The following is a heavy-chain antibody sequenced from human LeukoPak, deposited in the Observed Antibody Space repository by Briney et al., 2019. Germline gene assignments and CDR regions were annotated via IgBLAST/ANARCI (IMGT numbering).Heavy chain of an antibody. D-gene: IGHD4-11*01. CDR2: ITVDGEDT. CDR3: ARSFSPGPPGDYNFDY. J-gene: IGHJ4*02. V-gene: IGHV3-23*01. Sequence: GGSLRLSCDASGFNFRKYGMTWVRQAPGKGLEWVSSITVDGEDTFYADSVKGRFTISRDDSMNRLFLQMDSLRAEDTAMYYCARSFSPGPPGDYNFDYWGQGTLVTVSS. CDR1: GFNFRKYG.